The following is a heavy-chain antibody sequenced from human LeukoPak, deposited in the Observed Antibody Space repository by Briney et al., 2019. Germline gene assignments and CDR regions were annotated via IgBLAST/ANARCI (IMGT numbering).Heavy chain of an antibody. CDR2: ISWNSGSI. J-gene: IGHJ4*02. CDR1: GFTFDDYA. D-gene: IGHD6-19*01. CDR3: AKDIGRGYSSGPGN. Sequence: GGSRRLSCAASGFTFDDYAMHWVRQAPGKGLEWVSGISWNSGSIGYADSVKGRFTISRDNAKNSLYLQMNSLRAEDTALYYCAKDIGRGYSSGPGNWGQGTLVTVSS. V-gene: IGHV3-9*01.